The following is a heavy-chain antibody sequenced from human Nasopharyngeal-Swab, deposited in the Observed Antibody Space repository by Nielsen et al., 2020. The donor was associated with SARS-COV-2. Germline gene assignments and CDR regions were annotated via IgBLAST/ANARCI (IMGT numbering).Heavy chain of an antibody. V-gene: IGHV1-18*01. Sequence: WVRQAPGQGLEWMGWISAYNGNTNYARKLQGRVTMTTDTSTSTAYMELRSLRSDDTAVYYCARDTAAYYYGSGSYYIPPNYWGQGTLVTVSS. CDR3: ARDTAAYYYGSGSYYIPPNY. J-gene: IGHJ4*02. D-gene: IGHD3-10*01. CDR2: ISAYNGNT.